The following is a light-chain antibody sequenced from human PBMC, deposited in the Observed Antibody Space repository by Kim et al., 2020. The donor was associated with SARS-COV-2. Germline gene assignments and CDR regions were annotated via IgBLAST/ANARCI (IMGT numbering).Light chain of an antibody. V-gene: IGLV3-19*01. CDR2: GKN. Sequence: LGQPVRITCQGDSLRIYYASWYQQKPGQAPVLVIYGKNNRPSGIPDRFSGSSSGNTASLTITGAQAEDEADYYCNSRDSSDNHVVFGGGTQLTVL. J-gene: IGLJ2*01. CDR1: SLRIYY. CDR3: NSRDSSDNHVV.